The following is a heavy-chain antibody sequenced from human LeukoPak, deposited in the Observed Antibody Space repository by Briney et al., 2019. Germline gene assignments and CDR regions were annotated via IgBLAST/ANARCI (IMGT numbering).Heavy chain of an antibody. CDR2: ISGSGSTI. D-gene: IGHD4-23*01. Sequence: GGSLRLSCAASGFTFSNYEINWVRQAPGKGLEWVSYISGSGSTIYYADSVKGRFTISRDNAKNSLFLQMNSLRAEDTAVYYCARWGGGNGDYWGQGTLVTVSS. J-gene: IGHJ4*02. CDR1: GFTFSNYE. CDR3: ARWGGGNGDY. V-gene: IGHV3-48*03.